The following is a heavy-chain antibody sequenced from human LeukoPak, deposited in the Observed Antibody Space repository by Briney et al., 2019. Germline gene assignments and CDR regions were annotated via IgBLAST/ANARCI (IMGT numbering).Heavy chain of an antibody. D-gene: IGHD3-22*01. V-gene: IGHV1-18*01. CDR2: ISAYNGNT. J-gene: IGHJ4*02. CDR3: ARDYCDSSGYYYVFAY. Sequence: ASVKVSCKASDYTFTNYGISWVRQAPGQGLEWMGWISAYNGNTNQAQKLQGRVTMTTDTSTRTAYMELRSLRSDDTAVYYCARDYCDSSGYYYVFAYWGQGTLVTDSS. CDR1: DYTFTNYG.